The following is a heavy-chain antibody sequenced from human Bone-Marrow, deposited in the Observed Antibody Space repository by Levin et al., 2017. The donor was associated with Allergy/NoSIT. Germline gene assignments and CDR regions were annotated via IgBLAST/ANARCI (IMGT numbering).Heavy chain of an antibody. J-gene: IGHJ4*02. V-gene: IGHV4-34*01. CDR3: ARGRRDVKIVVVPAAIFY. Sequence: SETLSLTCAVYGGSFSGYYWSWIRQPPGKGLEWIGEINHSGSTNYNPSLKSRVTISVDTSKNQFSLKLSSVTAADTAVYYCARGRRDVKIVVVPAAIFYWGQGTLVTVSS. CDR1: GGSFSGYY. D-gene: IGHD2-2*02. CDR2: INHSGST.